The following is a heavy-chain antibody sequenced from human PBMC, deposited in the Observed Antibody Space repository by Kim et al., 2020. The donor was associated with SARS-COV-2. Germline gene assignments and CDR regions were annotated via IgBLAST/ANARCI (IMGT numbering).Heavy chain of an antibody. CDR2: IYPGDSDT. CDR3: ARGRAEQWFGELFARWFDP. Sequence: GESLKISCKGSGYSFTSYWIGWVRQMPGKGLEWMGIIYPGDSDTRYSPSFQGQVTISADKSISTAYLQWSSLKDSDTAMYYCARGRAEQWFGELFARWFDPWGQGTLVTVSS. J-gene: IGHJ5*02. CDR1: GYSFTSYW. D-gene: IGHD3-10*01. V-gene: IGHV5-51*01.